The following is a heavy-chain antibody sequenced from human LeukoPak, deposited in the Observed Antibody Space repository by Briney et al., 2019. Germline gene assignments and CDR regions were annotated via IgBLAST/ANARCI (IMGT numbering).Heavy chain of an antibody. Sequence: PSETLSLTCAVYGGSFSGYYWSWIRQPSGKGLEWIGEINHSGSTNYNPSLKSRVTVSVDTSKNQFSLKLSSVTAADTAVYYCARVRRPPNSGWQIRRSRHDAFDIWGQGTMVTVSS. CDR3: ARVRRPPNSGWQIRRSRHDAFDI. D-gene: IGHD6-19*01. CDR2: INHSGST. CDR1: GGSFSGYY. V-gene: IGHV4-34*01. J-gene: IGHJ3*02.